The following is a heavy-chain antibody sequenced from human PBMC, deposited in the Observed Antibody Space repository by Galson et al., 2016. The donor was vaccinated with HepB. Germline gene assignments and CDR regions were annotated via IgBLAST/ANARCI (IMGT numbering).Heavy chain of an antibody. J-gene: IGHJ4*02. Sequence: SLRLSCAVSGFTYGIHWVRQAPGKGLEWVAAISNDESRKDYADSVKGRFIISRDTSKNTLYLQMNSLRSEDTAVYYCASDMNNFDFLEWLLGVYWGQGTLVTVSS. CDR1: GFTYG. CDR2: ISNDESRK. CDR3: ASDMNNFDFLEWLLGVY. D-gene: IGHD3-3*01. V-gene: IGHV3-30*04.